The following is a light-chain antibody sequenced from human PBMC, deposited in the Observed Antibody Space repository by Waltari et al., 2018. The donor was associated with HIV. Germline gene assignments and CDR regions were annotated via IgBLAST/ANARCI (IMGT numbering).Light chain of an antibody. CDR1: ESIGKY. CDR2: AAS. CDR3: QQSYRIPRS. J-gene: IGKJ2*04. Sequence: DIRMTQSPSSVSASVGDRVTITCRASESIGKYLNWYQQKPGKAPKLLIHAASTLEGGVPSRFSGSGSGTDFSLTISGLQREDIATYYCQQSYRIPRSFGQGTKLEIK. V-gene: IGKV1-39*01.